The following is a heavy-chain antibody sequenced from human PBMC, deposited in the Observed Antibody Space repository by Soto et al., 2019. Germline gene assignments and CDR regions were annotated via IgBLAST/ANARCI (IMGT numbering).Heavy chain of an antibody. D-gene: IGHD3-10*01. CDR2: ISPYNGNT. Sequence: ASVKVSCKASGYTFTSYGISWVRQAPGQGLEWMGWISPYNGNTYYAQNLQGRVTMTTDTSTSTAYMEVRSLRSDDTAVYYCATVTTRSGSSLYYWGQGTLVTVSS. CDR3: ATVTTRSGSSLYY. V-gene: IGHV1-18*01. J-gene: IGHJ4*02. CDR1: GYTFTSYG.